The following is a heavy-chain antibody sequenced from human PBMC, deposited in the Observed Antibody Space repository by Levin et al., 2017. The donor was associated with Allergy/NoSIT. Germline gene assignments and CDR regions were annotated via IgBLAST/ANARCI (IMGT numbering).Heavy chain of an antibody. CDR2: VNHSGEP. CDR3: ARDRVILGDTNYYYGMDV. J-gene: IGHJ6*02. Sequence: PSETLSLTCAVYGGAFSGYQWSWIRHFPGKGLQWIGEVNHSGEPKYSPSLRGRVTISLDTSKNQFSLKLSSVTAADTAVYYCARDRVILGDTNYYYGMDVWGQGTTVTVSS. D-gene: IGHD1-26*01. CDR1: GGAFSGYQ. V-gene: IGHV4-34*01.